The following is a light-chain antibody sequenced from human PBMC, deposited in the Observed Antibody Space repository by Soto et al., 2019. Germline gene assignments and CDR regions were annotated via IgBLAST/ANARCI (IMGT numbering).Light chain of an antibody. CDR1: QSISSY. V-gene: IGKV1-39*01. Sequence: DLQMTQSPSSLSASVGDRVTITCRASQSISSYLNWYQQKPGKAPKLLIYAASSLQSGVPSRFSGSGSGTDFTLTISSLQPEDFATYYCQQSYSTPRTFGQGPKVEIK. J-gene: IGKJ1*01. CDR2: AAS. CDR3: QQSYSTPRT.